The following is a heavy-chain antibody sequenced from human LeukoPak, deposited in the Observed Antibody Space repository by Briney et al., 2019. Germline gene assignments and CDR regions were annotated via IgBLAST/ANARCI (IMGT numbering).Heavy chain of an antibody. CDR2: IYYSGST. CDR3: ANRKRGSYCA. J-gene: IGHJ5*02. Sequence: SETLSLTCTVSGGSISSSSYYWGWIRQPPGTGLEWIGSIYYSGSTYYNPSLKSRVTISVDTSKNQFSLKLSSVTAADTAVYYCANRKRGSYCAWGQGTLVTVSS. V-gene: IGHV4-39*01. CDR1: GGSISSSSYY. D-gene: IGHD1-26*01.